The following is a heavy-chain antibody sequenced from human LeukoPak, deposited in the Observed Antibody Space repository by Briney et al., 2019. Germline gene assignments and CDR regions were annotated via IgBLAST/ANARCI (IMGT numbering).Heavy chain of an antibody. Sequence: SETLSLTCTVSGGSISSYYWSWIRQPPGKGLEWIGEINHSGSTNYNPSLKSRVTISVDTSKNQFSLKLSSVTAADTAVYYCARGIRSGYYFDYWGQGTLVTVSS. D-gene: IGHD6-25*01. CDR2: INHSGST. CDR1: GGSISSYY. J-gene: IGHJ4*02. V-gene: IGHV4-34*01. CDR3: ARGIRSGYYFDY.